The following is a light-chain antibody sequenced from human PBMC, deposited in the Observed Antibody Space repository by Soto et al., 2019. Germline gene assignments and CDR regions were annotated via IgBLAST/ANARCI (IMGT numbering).Light chain of an antibody. CDR1: QSISSW. CDR2: KAS. Sequence: DIQMTQSPSTLSASVGDRVTITCRASQSISSWLAWYQQKPGRAPKLLIYKASSLETGVPSRFSGSGSGTEFNLIISRLQPDDFASYYCQQYGSSSPWTFGQGTKVEIK. CDR3: QQYGSSSPWT. V-gene: IGKV1-5*03. J-gene: IGKJ1*01.